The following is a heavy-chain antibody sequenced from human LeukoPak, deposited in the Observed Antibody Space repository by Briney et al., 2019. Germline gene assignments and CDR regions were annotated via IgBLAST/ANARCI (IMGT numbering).Heavy chain of an antibody. D-gene: IGHD2-15*01. J-gene: IGHJ4*02. V-gene: IGHV1-46*01. CDR1: GYSFTNYY. CDR2: IQSSSGST. CDR3: ARDQSGGTYCSDY. Sequence: ASVKVSCKTSGYSFTNYYAHWVRQAPGQGPEWMGIIQSSSGSTTYAQKFQGRVTMTRDTSTRTVYMELSSLTSEDTAIYYCARDQSGGTYCSDYWGQGTLITVSS.